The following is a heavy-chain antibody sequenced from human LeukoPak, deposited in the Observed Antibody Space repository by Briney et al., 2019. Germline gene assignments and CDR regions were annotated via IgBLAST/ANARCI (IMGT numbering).Heavy chain of an antibody. Sequence: SETLSLTCIVSSGSINNHYWSWVRQSPGKGLEWLGYIHDSGSTNYNPSLKSRVTISIDTSKNQFSLKLSSVTAADTAVYYCARDQIGYGLDYWGQGTLVTVSS. V-gene: IGHV4-59*11. J-gene: IGHJ4*02. D-gene: IGHD5-18*01. CDR2: IHDSGST. CDR1: SGSINNHY. CDR3: ARDQIGYGLDY.